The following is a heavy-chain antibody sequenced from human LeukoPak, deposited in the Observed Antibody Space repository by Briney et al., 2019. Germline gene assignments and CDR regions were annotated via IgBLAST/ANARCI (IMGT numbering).Heavy chain of an antibody. V-gene: IGHV3-48*03. D-gene: IGHD3-22*01. CDR2: SGSSGSSI. J-gene: IGHJ3*02. CDR3: ARDSHKFDSSGYYPDAFDI. Sequence: GGSLRLSCAASGLTFSSYEMNWVRQAPGKGLEWVSYSGSSGSSIYYADSVKGRFTISRDNAKKSLYLQMHSLRAEDTAVYYCARDSHKFDSSGYYPDAFDIWGQGTMVTVS. CDR1: GLTFSSYE.